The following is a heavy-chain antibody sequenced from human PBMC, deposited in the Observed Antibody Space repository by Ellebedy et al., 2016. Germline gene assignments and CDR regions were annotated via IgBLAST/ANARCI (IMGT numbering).Heavy chain of an antibody. CDR3: ARDLPAQLPYYFDY. CDR2: IGTVGDT. V-gene: IGHV3-13*01. CDR1: GFIFSNYD. J-gene: IGHJ4*02. D-gene: IGHD1-14*01. Sequence: GGSLRLSCAASGFIFSNYDMHWVRQATGKGLEWVSVIGTVGDTYYPDSVKGRFTISRENAKNSLYLQMNSLRAEDTAVYYCARDLPAQLPYYFDYWGQGTLVTVSS.